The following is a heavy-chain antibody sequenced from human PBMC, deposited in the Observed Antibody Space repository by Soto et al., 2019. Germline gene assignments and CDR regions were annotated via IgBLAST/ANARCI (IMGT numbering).Heavy chain of an antibody. V-gene: IGHV1-69*12. D-gene: IGHD2-15*01. CDR3: ARVVTVVKSFHYWYFDL. Sequence: QVQLVQSGAEVKKPGSSVKVSCKASGGTFSSYAISWVRQAPGQGLEWMGGIIPIFGTTNYAQRCQGRVTSTADESTSTADMERSSLRSEDTAVYCCARVVTVVKSFHYWYFDLWGRGTLVTVSS. CDR2: IIPIFGTT. CDR1: GGTFSSYA. J-gene: IGHJ2*01.